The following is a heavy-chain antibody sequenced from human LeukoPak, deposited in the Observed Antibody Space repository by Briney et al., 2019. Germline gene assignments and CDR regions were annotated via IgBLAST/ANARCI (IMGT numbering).Heavy chain of an antibody. CDR3: AKDPRYGSGSYTPATYFDY. CDR1: GFSFSSYE. CDR2: ISSSGSTK. Sequence: GGSLRLSCAASGFSFSSYEMNWVRRAPGKGLEWVSYISSSGSTKYYADSVKGRFTMSRDNAKNTLYLQMNSLRAEDTAVYYCAKDPRYGSGSYTPATYFDYWGQGTLVTVSS. D-gene: IGHD3-10*01. V-gene: IGHV3-48*03. J-gene: IGHJ4*02.